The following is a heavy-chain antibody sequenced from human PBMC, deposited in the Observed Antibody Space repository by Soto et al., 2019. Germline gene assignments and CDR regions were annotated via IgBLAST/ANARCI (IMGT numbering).Heavy chain of an antibody. V-gene: IGHV1-3*01. J-gene: IGHJ6*02. CDR2: INAGNGNT. CDR1: GYTFTSYA. Sequence: VASVKVSCKASGYTFTSYAMHWVRQAPGQRLEWMGWINAGNGNTKYSQKFQGRVTITRDTSASTAYMELSSLRSEDTAVYYCASRSGYYISYGMDVWGQGTTVTVSS. CDR3: ASRSGYYISYGMDV. D-gene: IGHD3-3*01.